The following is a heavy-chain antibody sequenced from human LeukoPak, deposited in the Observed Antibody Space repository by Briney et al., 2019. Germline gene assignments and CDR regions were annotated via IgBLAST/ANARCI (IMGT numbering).Heavy chain of an antibody. CDR2: ISSSSSYI. Sequence: PGGSLRLSCAASGFTFSSYSMNWVRQAPGKGLEWVSSISSSSSYIYYADSVKGRFTISRDNAKNSLYLQMNSLRDEDTAVYYCARDPLITMVRGVMRVHHLNWFDPWGQGTLVTVSS. CDR3: ARDPLITMVRGVMRVHHLNWFDP. V-gene: IGHV3-21*01. CDR1: GFTFSSYS. J-gene: IGHJ5*02. D-gene: IGHD3-10*01.